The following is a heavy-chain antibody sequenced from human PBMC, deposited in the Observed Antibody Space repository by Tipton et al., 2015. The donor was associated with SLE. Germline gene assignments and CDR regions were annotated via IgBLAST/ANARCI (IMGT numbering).Heavy chain of an antibody. D-gene: IGHD6-19*01. CDR1: GFTFRSYE. CDR3: ARGRGIAVAGLDY. J-gene: IGHJ4*02. V-gene: IGHV3-48*03. Sequence: GSLRLSCAASGFTFRSYEMNWVRQAPGKGLEWITYISSGGNSIFYADSVKGRFTISRDNAKNSLYLQMDSLRAEDTAIYYCARGRGIAVAGLDYWGQGTPVNVSS. CDR2: ISSGGNSI.